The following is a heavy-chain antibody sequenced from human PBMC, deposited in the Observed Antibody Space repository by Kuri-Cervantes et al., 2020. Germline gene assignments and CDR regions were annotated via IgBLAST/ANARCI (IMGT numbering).Heavy chain of an antibody. J-gene: IGHJ4*02. CDR2: ISAYNGNT. D-gene: IGHD3-3*01. CDR3: AREARDYDFWSGYRDY. CDR1: GYTFTSYG. Sequence: ASVKVSCKASGYTFTSYGISWVRQAPGQGLEWMGWISAYNGNTNYAQKLQGRVTMTTDTSTSTVYMELRSLRSDDTAVYYCAREARDYDFWSGYRDYWGQGTLVTVSS. V-gene: IGHV1-18*01.